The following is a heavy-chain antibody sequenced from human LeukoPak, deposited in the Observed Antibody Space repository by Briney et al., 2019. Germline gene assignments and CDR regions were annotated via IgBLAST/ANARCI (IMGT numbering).Heavy chain of an antibody. CDR2: ISGSGGST. D-gene: IGHD4-11*01. V-gene: IGHV3-23*01. CDR3: AKIGTPRSATTPHY. CDR1: GFTFSSYA. Sequence: PGGSLRLSCAASGFTFSSYAMSWVRQAPGKGLEWVSAISGSGGSTYYADSVKGRFTISRDNSKNTLYLQMNSLRAEDTAVYYCAKIGTPRSATTPHYWGQGTLVTVSS. J-gene: IGHJ4*02.